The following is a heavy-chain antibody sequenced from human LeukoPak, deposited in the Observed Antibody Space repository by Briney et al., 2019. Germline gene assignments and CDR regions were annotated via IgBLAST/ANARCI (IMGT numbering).Heavy chain of an antibody. D-gene: IGHD3-3*01. J-gene: IGHJ6*03. Sequence: PSETLSLTCTVSGGSISSYYWSWIRQPPGKGLEWIGYIYYSGNTNYNPSLKSRVTISVDTSKNQFSLKLSSVTAADTAVYYCARVRFSYNYYYYYMDVWGKGTTVTVSS. CDR1: GGSISSYY. CDR2: IYYSGNT. V-gene: IGHV4-59*01. CDR3: ARVRFSYNYYYYYMDV.